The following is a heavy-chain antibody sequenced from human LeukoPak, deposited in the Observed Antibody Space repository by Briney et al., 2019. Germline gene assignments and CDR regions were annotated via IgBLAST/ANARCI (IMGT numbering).Heavy chain of an antibody. CDR3: ARRFGERLYSNNDAFDC. D-gene: IGHD4-11*01. V-gene: IGHV5-51*01. CDR1: GYPFAKYW. Sequence: GESLKISCQASGYPFAKYWIGWVRQMPGKGLEWMGIIYPGDSDTRYGPSFQGQVTISVDKSINTAYLQWIRLKASDTAMYYCARRFGERLYSNNDAFDCWGQGTLVTVSS. CDR2: IYPGDSDT. J-gene: IGHJ4*02.